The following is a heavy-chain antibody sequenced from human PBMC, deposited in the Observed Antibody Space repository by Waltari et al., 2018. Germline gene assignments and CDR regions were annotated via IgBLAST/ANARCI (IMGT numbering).Heavy chain of an antibody. J-gene: IGHJ4*02. V-gene: IGHV4-38-2*01. CDR2: IYHSGST. Sequence: QVQLQESGPGLVKPSETLSLTCAVSGYSISRGYYWGWIRQPPGKGLEWIGSIYHSGSTYYNPSLKSRVTISVDTSKNQFSLKLSSVTAADTAVYYCARGDSSGSGSLCDYWGQGTLVTVSS. CDR3: ARGDSSGSGSLCDY. CDR1: GYSISRGYY. D-gene: IGHD3-22*01.